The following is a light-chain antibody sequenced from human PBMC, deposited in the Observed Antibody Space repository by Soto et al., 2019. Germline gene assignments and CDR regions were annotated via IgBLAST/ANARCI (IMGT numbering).Light chain of an antibody. J-gene: IGKJ4*01. CDR2: DTS. CDR3: QPYNNWPLT. Sequence: EVVISQSPATLSFSPGEVSTLSCRASQGIGDTLAWYQHKPGQTPRLLIYDTSTRATGVPTRFSGSRSGAEFTLTINSLQSEDFAVYYCQPYNNWPLTFGGGTKVDIK. CDR1: QGIGDT. V-gene: IGKV3-15*01.